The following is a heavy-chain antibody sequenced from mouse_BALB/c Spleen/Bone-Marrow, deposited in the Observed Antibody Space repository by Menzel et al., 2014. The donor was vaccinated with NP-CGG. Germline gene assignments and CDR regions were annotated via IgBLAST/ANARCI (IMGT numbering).Heavy chain of an antibody. CDR1: GYTFTSYW. CDR2: IYPGDGDT. CDR3: VRWLLPFDC. V-gene: IGHV1-87*01. D-gene: IGHD2-3*01. Sequence: QVQLQQSGAELARPGASVKLSCKASGYTFTSYWMQWVKQRPGQGLEWIGAIYPGDGDTRYTQKFKGKATLTADKSSSTAYMQLSILASKDSAVYYRVRWLLPFDCWGQGTTLTGSS. J-gene: IGHJ2*01.